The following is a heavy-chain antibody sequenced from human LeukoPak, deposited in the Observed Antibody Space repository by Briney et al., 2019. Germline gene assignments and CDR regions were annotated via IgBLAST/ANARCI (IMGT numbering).Heavy chain of an antibody. CDR3: ARGIRDSGYDYYFDY. Sequence: SETLSLTCAVSGYSISSGYYWGWIRRPPGKGLEWSGIIYHSGSTYYNPSLKSRVTISVDTSKNQFSLKLSSATAADTAVYYCARGIRDSGYDYYFDYWGQGTLVTVSS. V-gene: IGHV4-38-2*01. J-gene: IGHJ4*02. CDR1: GYSISSGYY. D-gene: IGHD5-12*01. CDR2: IYHSGST.